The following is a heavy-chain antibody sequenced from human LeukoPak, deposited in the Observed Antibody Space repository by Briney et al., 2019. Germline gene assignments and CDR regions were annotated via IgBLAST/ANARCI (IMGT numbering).Heavy chain of an antibody. CDR3: EKETSSSFDY. CDR1: GFTFSSYA. V-gene: IGHV3-23*01. CDR2: MSNSGGST. D-gene: IGHD6-6*01. Sequence: GGSLRLSCAASGFTFSSYAMNWVRQAPGKGLEWVSGMSNSGGSTYYADSVKGRFTISRDNSKNTLYLQMNSLRAEDTVVYYCEKETSSSFDYWGQGTLVTVSS. J-gene: IGHJ4*02.